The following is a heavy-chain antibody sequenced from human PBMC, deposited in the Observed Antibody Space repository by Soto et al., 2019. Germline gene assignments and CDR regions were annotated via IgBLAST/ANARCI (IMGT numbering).Heavy chain of an antibody. Sequence: SQTLSLTCATSGDSVSSNSAAWNWIRQSPSRGLEWLGRTYYRSKWYNDYAVSVKSRITINPDTSKNQFSLQLNSVTPEDTAVYYCAGDRLYCSSTSCYYNWFDPWGQGTLVTVSS. J-gene: IGHJ5*02. V-gene: IGHV6-1*01. D-gene: IGHD2-2*01. CDR1: GDSVSSNSAA. CDR3: AGDRLYCSSTSCYYNWFDP. CDR2: TYYRSKWYN.